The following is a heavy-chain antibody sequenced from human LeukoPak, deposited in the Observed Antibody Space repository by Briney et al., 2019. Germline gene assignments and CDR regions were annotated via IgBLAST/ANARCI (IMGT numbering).Heavy chain of an antibody. D-gene: IGHD6-13*01. V-gene: IGHV1-69*05. J-gene: IGHJ6*03. CDR3: ARTLVAAAGTDNYYYYYMDV. CDR1: GGTFSSYA. Sequence: GASVKVSCKASGGTFSSYAISWVRQAPGQGLEWMGGIIPIFGTANYAQKFQGRVTITTDESTSTAYMELSSLRSGDTAVYYCARTLVAAAGTDNYYYYYMDVWGKGTTVTVSS. CDR2: IIPIFGTA.